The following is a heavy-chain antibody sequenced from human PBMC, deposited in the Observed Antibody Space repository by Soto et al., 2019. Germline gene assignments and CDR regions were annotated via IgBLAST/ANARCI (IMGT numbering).Heavy chain of an antibody. CDR2: IKSKTDGGTT. CDR1: GFTFSNAW. V-gene: IGHV3-15*01. D-gene: IGHD3-3*01. Sequence: GSLRLSCAASGFTFSNAWMSWVRQAPGKGLEWVGRIKSKTDGGTTDYAAPVKGRFTISRDDSKNTLYLQMNSLKTEDTAVYYCTTANLTIFGVVIIGDDAFDIWGQGTMVTVSS. CDR3: TTANLTIFGVVIIGDDAFDI. J-gene: IGHJ3*02.